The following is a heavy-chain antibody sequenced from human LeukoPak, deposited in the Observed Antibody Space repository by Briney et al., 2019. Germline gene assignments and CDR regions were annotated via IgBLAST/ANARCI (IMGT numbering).Heavy chain of an antibody. Sequence: GASVKVSCKASGYTFTSYGISWVRQAPGQGLEWMGWISAYNGNTNYAQKLQGRVTMTTDTSTSTAYMKLRSLRSDDTAVYYRARAGLLWFGELLGAFDIWGQGTMVTVSS. CDR3: ARAGLLWFGELLGAFDI. V-gene: IGHV1-18*01. D-gene: IGHD3-10*01. J-gene: IGHJ3*02. CDR1: GYTFTSYG. CDR2: ISAYNGNT.